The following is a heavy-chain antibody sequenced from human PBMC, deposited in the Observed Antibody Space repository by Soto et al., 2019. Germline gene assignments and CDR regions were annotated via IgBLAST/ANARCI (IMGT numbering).Heavy chain of an antibody. V-gene: IGHV3-23*01. CDR1: GITISNYP. D-gene: IGHD3-22*01. CDR2: ISGSGDRT. Sequence: DVQLLEPGGGLVQPGGSLRLSCAASGITISNYPMSWVRQAPGKGLDRVSGISGSGDRTYYADPAKGRFTISKDISKNSLSLQLDSLGVEDTAVYFGVKDDGGYPSTAPHWGQGTLVTVSS. CDR3: VKDDGGYPSTAPH. J-gene: IGHJ4*02.